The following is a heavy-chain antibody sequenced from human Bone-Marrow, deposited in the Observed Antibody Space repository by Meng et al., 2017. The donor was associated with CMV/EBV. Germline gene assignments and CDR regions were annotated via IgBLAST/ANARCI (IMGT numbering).Heavy chain of an antibody. D-gene: IGHD2-15*01. CDR2: INSDGSST. V-gene: IGHV3-74*03. Sequence: GGPLRLSCAASGFTFSYFFMHWVRQAPGKGLVWVSRINSDGSSTKYADSVKGRFTISRDNAKNTLHLQMNSLRAEDTAVYYCARAYSDNWFDPWGHGTLVTVSS. J-gene: IGHJ5*02. CDR1: GFTFSYFF. CDR3: ARAYSDNWFDP.